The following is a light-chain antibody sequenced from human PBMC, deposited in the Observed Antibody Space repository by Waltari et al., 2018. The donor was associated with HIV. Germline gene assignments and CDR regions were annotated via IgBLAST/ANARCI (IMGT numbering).Light chain of an antibody. Sequence: QSALTQPASVSGSPGQSITISCTGTSSDIGGYNFVSWYQQHPGEAPKLMIYEVNNRPSGVSYRFSTSKSGNTASLTSAGLQAEDEADYYCSSYTSSGTWVCGGGTKLLVL. J-gene: IGLJ3*02. CDR1: SSDIGGYNF. V-gene: IGLV2-14*03. CDR2: EVN. CDR3: SSYTSSGTWV.